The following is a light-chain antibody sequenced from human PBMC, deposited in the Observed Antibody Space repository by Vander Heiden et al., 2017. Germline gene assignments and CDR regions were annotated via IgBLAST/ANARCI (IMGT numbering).Light chain of an antibody. CDR3: NSRDSSGKHVV. CDR2: GKN. J-gene: IGLJ2*01. CDR1: SLRSYY. Sequence: SSELTQDPAMSVALGQTVRITCQGDSLRSYYASWYQQKPGQAPVLVIYGKNNRPSGIPDRFSGSSSGNTASLTITGAQAEDEADYYCNSRDSSGKHVVFGGGTKLTGL. V-gene: IGLV3-19*01.